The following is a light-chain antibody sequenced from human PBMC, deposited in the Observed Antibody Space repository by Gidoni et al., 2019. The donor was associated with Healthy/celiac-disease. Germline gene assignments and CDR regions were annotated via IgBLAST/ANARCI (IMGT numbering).Light chain of an antibody. CDR3: PQYYSTLSYT. J-gene: IGKJ2*01. V-gene: IGKV1-NL1*01. CDR2: AAS. Sequence: QKPGKAPKLLLYAASRLESWGPSRFSGSGSGTDYTLTIRSLQPEDFATYYCPQYYSTLSYTFGQGTKLEIK.